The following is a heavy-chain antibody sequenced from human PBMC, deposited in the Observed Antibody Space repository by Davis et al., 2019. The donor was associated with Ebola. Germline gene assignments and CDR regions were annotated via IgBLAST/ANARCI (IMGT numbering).Heavy chain of an antibody. CDR2: ISGSGGST. Sequence: GESLKISCAASGFTFSSYAMSWVRQAPGKGLEWVSAISGSGGSTYYADSVKGRFTISRDNSKNTLYLQMNSLRAEDTAVYYCAKSIVGATSSWGQGTLVTVSS. D-gene: IGHD1-26*01. V-gene: IGHV3-23*01. CDR1: GFTFSSYA. J-gene: IGHJ4*02. CDR3: AKSIVGATSS.